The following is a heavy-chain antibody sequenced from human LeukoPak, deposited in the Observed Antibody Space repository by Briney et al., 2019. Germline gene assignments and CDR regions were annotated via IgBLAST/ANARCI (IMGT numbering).Heavy chain of an antibody. Sequence: ASVKVSCKASGYTFTGYYMHWVRQAPGQGLEWMGWINPNSGGTNYAQKFQGRVTMTRDTSISTAYMELSRLRSDDTAVYYCTREVSYYYDSSGYDFPYWGQGTLVTVSS. J-gene: IGHJ4*02. D-gene: IGHD3-22*01. CDR2: INPNSGGT. V-gene: IGHV1-2*02. CDR1: GYTFTGYY. CDR3: TREVSYYYDSSGYDFPY.